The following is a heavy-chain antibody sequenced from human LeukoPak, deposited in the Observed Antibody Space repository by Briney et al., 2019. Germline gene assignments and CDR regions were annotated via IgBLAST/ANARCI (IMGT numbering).Heavy chain of an antibody. CDR3: AKDIGAWNDCFDY. CDR1: GFTFDDYA. V-gene: IGHV3-9*01. Sequence: GGSLRLSCAASGFTFDDYAMHWVRQAPGTGLEWVSGIGWNSGTIGYADSVKGRFTISRDNAKNSLYLQMNSLRAEYTALYYCAKDIGAWNDCFDYWGQGTLVTVSS. CDR2: IGWNSGTI. J-gene: IGHJ4*02. D-gene: IGHD1-1*01.